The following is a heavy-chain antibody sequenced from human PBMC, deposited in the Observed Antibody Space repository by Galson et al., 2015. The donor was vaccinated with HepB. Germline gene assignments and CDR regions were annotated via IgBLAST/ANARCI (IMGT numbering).Heavy chain of an antibody. Sequence: LSLTCTVSGGSISSSSYYWGWIRQPPGKGLEWIGSIYYSGSTYYNPSLKSRVTISVDTSKNQFSLKLSSVTAADAAVYYCARQVGGITIFGVVGWFDRWGQGTLVTVSS. CDR1: GGSISSSSYY. CDR3: ARQVGGITIFGVVGWFDR. D-gene: IGHD3-3*01. J-gene: IGHJ5*02. V-gene: IGHV4-39*01. CDR2: IYYSGST.